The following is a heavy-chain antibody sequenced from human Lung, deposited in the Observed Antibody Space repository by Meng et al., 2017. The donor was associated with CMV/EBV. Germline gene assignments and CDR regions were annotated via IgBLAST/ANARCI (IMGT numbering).Heavy chain of an antibody. J-gene: IGHJ2*01. CDR3: ARDLSGIVVVVAADYWYFDL. D-gene: IGHD2-15*01. V-gene: IGHV3-21*01. Sequence: LSLTXAASGFTFSSYSMNWVRQAPGKGLEWVSSISSSSSYIYYADSVKGRFTISRDNAKNSLYLQMNSLRAEDTAVYYCARDLSGIVVVVAADYWYFDLWGRGTLVTVSS. CDR2: ISSSSSYI. CDR1: GFTFSSYS.